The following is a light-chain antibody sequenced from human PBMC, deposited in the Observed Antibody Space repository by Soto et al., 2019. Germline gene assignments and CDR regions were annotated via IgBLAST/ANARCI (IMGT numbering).Light chain of an antibody. CDR3: QHYNNYLWT. V-gene: IGKV1-5*01. CDR2: DAS. J-gene: IGKJ1*01. CDR1: QSISRW. Sequence: IPMTQSSSTLASSLGRRVPITCRASQSISRWLGWYQQKPGKAPKVLIYDASTLQSGVPSRFSGSGSGTEFTLTISSLQPDDFATYYCQHYNNYLWTFGQGTKVDIK.